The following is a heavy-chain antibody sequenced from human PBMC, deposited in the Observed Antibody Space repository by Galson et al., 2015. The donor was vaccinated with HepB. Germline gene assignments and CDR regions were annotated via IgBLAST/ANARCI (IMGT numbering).Heavy chain of an antibody. J-gene: IGHJ2*01. CDR1: GFTFSSYS. CDR2: ISSSSSTI. Sequence: SLRLSCAASGFTFSSYSMNWVRQAPGKGLEWVSYISSSSSTIYYADSVKGRFTISRDNAKNSLYLQMNSLRDEDTAVYYCARGWQQLGDYWYFDLWGRGTLVTVSS. V-gene: IGHV3-48*02. D-gene: IGHD6-13*01. CDR3: ARGWQQLGDYWYFDL.